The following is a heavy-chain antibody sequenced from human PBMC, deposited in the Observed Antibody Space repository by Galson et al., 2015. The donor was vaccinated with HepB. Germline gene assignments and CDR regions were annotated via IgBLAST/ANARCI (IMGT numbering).Heavy chain of an antibody. CDR3: ARYCTNGVCAAGLIDY. J-gene: IGHJ4*02. CDR1: GGSISSGGYY. Sequence: TLSLTCTVSGGSISSGGYYWSWIRQHPGKGLEWIGYIYYSGSTYYNPSLKSRVTISVDTSKNQFSLKLSSVTAADTAVYYCARYCTNGVCAAGLIDYWGQGTLVTVSS. CDR2: IYYSGST. D-gene: IGHD2-8*01. V-gene: IGHV4-31*03.